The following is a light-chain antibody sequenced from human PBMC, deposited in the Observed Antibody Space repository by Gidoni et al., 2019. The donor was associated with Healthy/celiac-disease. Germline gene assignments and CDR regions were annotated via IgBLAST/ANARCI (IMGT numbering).Light chain of an antibody. CDR3: QQSYSTPRT. Sequence: DIQMTQSPSSLSASVGDRVTITCRARQSISSYLNWYQQKPGKAPQLLIYAASSLQSGVPARFSGSGSGTDFTLTISSLRPEDFATYYCQQSYSTPRTFGQGTKLEIK. V-gene: IGKV1-39*01. CDR2: AAS. J-gene: IGKJ2*01. CDR1: QSISSY.